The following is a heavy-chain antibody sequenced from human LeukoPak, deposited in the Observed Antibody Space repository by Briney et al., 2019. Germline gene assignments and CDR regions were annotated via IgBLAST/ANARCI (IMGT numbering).Heavy chain of an antibody. CDR3: VMETRETVGVTTMWTDS. D-gene: IGHD1-26*01. CDR2: ISHDGSNK. J-gene: IGHJ4*02. Sequence: QPGGSLRLSCVASGFTFSSYAMSWVRQAPGKGLDWVAIISHDGSNKYYADSVKGRFTISRDNSKNTLYLQMNSLRPEDTAVYYCVMETRETVGVTTMWTDSWGQGTLVTVSS. V-gene: IGHV3-30*03. CDR1: GFTFSSYA.